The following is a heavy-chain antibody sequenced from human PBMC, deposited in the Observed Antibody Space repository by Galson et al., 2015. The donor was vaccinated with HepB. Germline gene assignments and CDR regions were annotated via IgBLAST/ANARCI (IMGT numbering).Heavy chain of an antibody. D-gene: IGHD2-8*02. CDR1: GDSVSSNSAS. CDR2: TYYRSKWFN. CDR3: ARDQAGIYCDV. Sequence: CAISGDSVSSNSASWNRIRQSPSRGLEWLGRTYYRSKWFNDYAASVKSRIVINPDTSKNQFSLQLNSVTPEDTAVYYCARDQAGIYCDVWGQGTTVTVSS. J-gene: IGHJ6*02. V-gene: IGHV6-1*01.